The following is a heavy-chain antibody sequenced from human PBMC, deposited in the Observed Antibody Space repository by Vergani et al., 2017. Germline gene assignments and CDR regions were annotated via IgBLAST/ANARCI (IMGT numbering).Heavy chain of an antibody. CDR2: IYYSGST. Sequence: QVQLQESGPGLVKPSETLSLTCTDSGGSISSYYWSWIRQPPGKGLEWIGYIYYSGSTNYNPSLKSRVTISVDTSKNQFSLKLSSVTAADTAVYYCASGGYDYGSWFDPWGQGTLVTVSS. D-gene: IGHD5-12*01. CDR1: GGSISSYY. CDR3: ASGGYDYGSWFDP. J-gene: IGHJ5*02. V-gene: IGHV4-59*01.